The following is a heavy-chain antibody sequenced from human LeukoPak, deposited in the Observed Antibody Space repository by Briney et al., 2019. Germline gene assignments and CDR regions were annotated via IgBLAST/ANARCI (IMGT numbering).Heavy chain of an antibody. CDR3: ARAYYDSSGSNAFDI. J-gene: IGHJ3*02. D-gene: IGHD3-22*01. V-gene: IGHV3-30*04. CDR1: GFTFSSYA. CDR2: ISYDGSNK. Sequence: PGGSLRLSCAASGFTFSSYAMHWVRQAPGKGLEWVAVISYDGSNKYYADSVKGRFTISRDNSKNTLYLQMNSLTAEDTSVYYCARAYYDSSGSNAFDIWGQGTMVTVSS.